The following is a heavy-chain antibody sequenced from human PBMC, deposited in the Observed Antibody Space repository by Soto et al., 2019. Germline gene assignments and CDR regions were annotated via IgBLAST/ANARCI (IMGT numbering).Heavy chain of an antibody. V-gene: IGHV1-8*01. Sequence: VSSVQVSCKASGNTFTSYDINWVRQATGHGLEWMGWINPNSGNIGYAQKFQGRVTMTRDTAIRTAYMEVSRLRSDDTAVDYCARGRASGSYYSLDYSGQGTLVTVSS. CDR3: ARGRASGSYYSLDY. D-gene: IGHD3-10*01. CDR1: GNTFTSYD. J-gene: IGHJ4*02. CDR2: INPNSGNI.